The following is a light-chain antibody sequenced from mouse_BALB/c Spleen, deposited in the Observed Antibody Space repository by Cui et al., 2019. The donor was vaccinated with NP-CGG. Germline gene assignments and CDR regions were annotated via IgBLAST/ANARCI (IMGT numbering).Light chain of an antibody. CDR1: TGAVTTSNY. CDR3: ALWYSNHWV. V-gene: IGLV1*01. Sequence: QAVVTQEPALTTSPGETVPLTCRSSTGAVTTSNYANWVQEKPDHLFTGLIGGTNNRVPGVPARFSGSLIGDKAALTITGAQTEDEAIYFCALWYSNHWVFGGGTKLTVL. J-gene: IGLJ1*01. CDR2: GTN.